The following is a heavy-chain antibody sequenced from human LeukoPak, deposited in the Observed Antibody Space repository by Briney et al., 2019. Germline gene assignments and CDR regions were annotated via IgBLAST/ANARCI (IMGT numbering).Heavy chain of an antibody. J-gene: IGHJ3*02. Sequence: PGGPLRLSCAASGFTFSSYEINWVRQAPGKGLEWVSYISPIGSTIYYADSVQGRFTISRDNAKNSLYLQMNSLRAEDTAVYYCVRGRIPEAFDIWGQGTMVTVSS. CDR2: ISPIGSTI. V-gene: IGHV3-48*03. D-gene: IGHD1-14*01. CDR3: VRGRIPEAFDI. CDR1: GFTFSSYE.